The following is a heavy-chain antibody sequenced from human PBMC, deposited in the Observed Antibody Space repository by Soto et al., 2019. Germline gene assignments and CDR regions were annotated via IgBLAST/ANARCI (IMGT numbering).Heavy chain of an antibody. CDR2: ISYDGGNK. CDR1: NFVFSVYS. D-gene: IGHD3-3*01. CDR3: ARDRDQYDCWGGTLDS. J-gene: IGHJ4*02. V-gene: IGHV3-30-3*01. Sequence: QLVESGGGVVQPERSLKLSCPASNFVFSVYSLHWVRQAPGKGLEWVALISYDGGNKYYADSVKGRFTISRDNSKNTLYLQMNSLRGEDTAVYYCARDRDQYDCWGGTLDSWGQGTLVTVSS.